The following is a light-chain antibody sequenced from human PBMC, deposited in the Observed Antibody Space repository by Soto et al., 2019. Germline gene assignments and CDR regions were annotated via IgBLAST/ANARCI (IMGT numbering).Light chain of an antibody. CDR1: QSVKSSY. V-gene: IGKV3-20*01. J-gene: IGKJ5*01. Sequence: EIVLTQSPAPLSLSQGERATLSCRASQSVKSSYLAWHQQTPGQAPRLLLYGVSNRATGIPDRFNASGSGTDFTLTITKLEPEDFSVYYCQQYGSSPTFGQGTRLEIK. CDR3: QQYGSSPT. CDR2: GVS.